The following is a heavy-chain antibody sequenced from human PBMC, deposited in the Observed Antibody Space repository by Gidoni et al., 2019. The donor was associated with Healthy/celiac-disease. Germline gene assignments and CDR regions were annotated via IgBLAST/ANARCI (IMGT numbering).Heavy chain of an antibody. CDR3: ARRVKDGYFDY. D-gene: IGHD2-15*01. CDR1: GGSISSYY. Sequence: QLQLQESGPGLVKPSETLSLTCTVLGGSISSYYWSWIRQPPGKGLAWIGYIYYSGSTNYNPSLKSRVTISIDTSKNQFSLKLSSVTAADTAVYYCARRVKDGYFDYWGQGTLVTVSS. V-gene: IGHV4-59*08. J-gene: IGHJ4*02. CDR2: IYYSGST.